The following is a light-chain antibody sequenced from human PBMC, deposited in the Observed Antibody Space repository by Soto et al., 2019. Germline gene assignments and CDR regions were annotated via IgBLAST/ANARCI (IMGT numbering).Light chain of an antibody. V-gene: IGKV1-27*01. CDR2: AAS. Sequence: DIQMTQSPSSLSASVGDRVTITCRANQDISYYLAWYQQKQGKVPKLLIYAASTLQSGVPSRFSGSGSGTDFTLTISSLQPEDIATYYCQKYHSAPRKFGQGTKVEIK. CDR1: QDISYY. CDR3: QKYHSAPRK. J-gene: IGKJ1*01.